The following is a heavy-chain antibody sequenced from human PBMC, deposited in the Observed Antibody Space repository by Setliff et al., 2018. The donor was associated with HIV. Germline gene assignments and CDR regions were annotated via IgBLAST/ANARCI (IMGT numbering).Heavy chain of an antibody. V-gene: IGHV4-30-4*08. CDR3: ARVYDSSGYYYDRIFDY. J-gene: IGHJ4*02. CDR1: GGSISSGDYY. CDR2: IYYSGST. D-gene: IGHD3-22*01. Sequence: SETLSLTCTVSGGSISSGDYYWSWVRQPPGKGLEWIGYIYYSGSTYYNPSLKSRVTISVDTSKNQFSLKLSSVTAADTAVYYCARVYDSSGYYYDRIFDYWGQGTLVTVSS.